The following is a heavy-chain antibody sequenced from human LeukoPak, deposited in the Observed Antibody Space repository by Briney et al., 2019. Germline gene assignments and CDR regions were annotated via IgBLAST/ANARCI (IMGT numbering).Heavy chain of an antibody. D-gene: IGHD3-10*01. CDR2: INHNGNVN. V-gene: IGHV3-7*03. CDR3: ATGGGLDV. J-gene: IGHJ6*02. Sequence: GGSLRLSCEASGFTFSSYWMNWARQAPGKGLEWVASINHNGNVNYYVDSVKGRFTISRDNAKNSLYLQMSNLRAEDTAVYFCATGGGLDVWGQGATVTVSS. CDR1: GFTFSSYW.